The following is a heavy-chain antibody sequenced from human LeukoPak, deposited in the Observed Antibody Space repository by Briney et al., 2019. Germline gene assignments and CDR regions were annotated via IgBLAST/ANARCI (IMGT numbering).Heavy chain of an antibody. J-gene: IGHJ4*02. CDR2: IWYDGSKE. CDR1: GFTFSSNG. D-gene: IGHD4-23*01. Sequence: GRSLRLSCAASGFTFSSNGMHWVRQAPGKGLEWVAVIWYDGSKEYYADSVKGRFTISRDNSKNSLYLQMNSLRAEDTAVYYCAKGIGATVAPGYWGQGTLVTVSS. V-gene: IGHV3-33*06. CDR3: AKGIGATVAPGY.